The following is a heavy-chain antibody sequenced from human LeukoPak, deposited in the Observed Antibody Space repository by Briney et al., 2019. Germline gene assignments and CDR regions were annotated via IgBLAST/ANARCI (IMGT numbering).Heavy chain of an antibody. CDR1: GFTVSSNY. J-gene: IGHJ4*02. V-gene: IGHV3-66*04. Sequence: GGSLRLSCAASGFTVSSNYMSWVRQAPGKGLEWVSVIYSGGSTYYADSVKGRFTISRDNSKNTLYLQMNSLRAEDTAVYYCARHYDYGDTFDYWGQGTLVTVSS. CDR2: IYSGGST. CDR3: ARHYDYGDTFDY. D-gene: IGHD4-17*01.